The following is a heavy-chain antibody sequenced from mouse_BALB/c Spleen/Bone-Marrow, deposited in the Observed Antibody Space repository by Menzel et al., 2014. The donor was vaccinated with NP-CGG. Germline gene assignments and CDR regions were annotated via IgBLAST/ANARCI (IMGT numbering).Heavy chain of an antibody. Sequence: EVQLVESGPELVKPGASVKISCKASGYTFTDYNMHWVKQSHGKSLEWIGYIYPYNGGTGYNQKFKSKATLTVDNSSSTAYMELRSLTSEDSAVYYCARSEGYDYDWFAYWGQGTLVTVSA. J-gene: IGHJ3*01. CDR2: IYPYNGGT. CDR1: GYTFTDYN. D-gene: IGHD2-4*01. V-gene: IGHV1S29*02. CDR3: ARSEGYDYDWFAY.